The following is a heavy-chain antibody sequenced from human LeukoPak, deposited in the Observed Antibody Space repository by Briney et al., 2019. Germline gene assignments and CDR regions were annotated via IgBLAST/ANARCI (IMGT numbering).Heavy chain of an antibody. CDR2: ISSSGSTI. V-gene: IGHV3-48*03. CDR3: ARVVSSRPGTGFDY. J-gene: IGHJ4*02. Sequence: GGSLRLSCAASGFAFSSYEMNWVRQAPGKGLEWVSYISSSGSTIYYADSVKGRFTISRDNAKNSLYLQMNSLRAEDTAVYYCARVVSSRPGTGFDYWGQGTLVTVSS. CDR1: GFAFSSYE. D-gene: IGHD1-14*01.